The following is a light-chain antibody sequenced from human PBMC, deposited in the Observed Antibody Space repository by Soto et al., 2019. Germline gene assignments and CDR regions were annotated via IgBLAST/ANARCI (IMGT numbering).Light chain of an antibody. CDR2: DAS. CDR3: QQYDNWPRT. Sequence: EKVITQSPATLSVSAGERATLSFRASQSVRSNLAGYQQKPGQPPRLLIYDASTRATGIPSRFSGSGSGTEFTLTISSLKSEDFAVYYCQQYDNWPRTFGQGTKVDTK. V-gene: IGKV3-15*01. CDR1: QSVRSN. J-gene: IGKJ1*01.